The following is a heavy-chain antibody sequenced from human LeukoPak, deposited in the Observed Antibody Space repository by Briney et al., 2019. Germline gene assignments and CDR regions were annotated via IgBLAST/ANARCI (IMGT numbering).Heavy chain of an antibody. CDR3: ARGHNWNYPNWFDP. CDR1: GYTFTSYG. D-gene: IGHD1-7*01. V-gene: IGHV1-18*01. Sequence: VSVKVSCKASGYTFTSYGISWVRQAPGQGLEWMGWISAYNDNTNYAQKLQGRVTMTTDTSTSTAYMELRSLRSDDTAVYYCARGHNWNYPNWFDPWGQGTLVTVSS. J-gene: IGHJ5*02. CDR2: ISAYNDNT.